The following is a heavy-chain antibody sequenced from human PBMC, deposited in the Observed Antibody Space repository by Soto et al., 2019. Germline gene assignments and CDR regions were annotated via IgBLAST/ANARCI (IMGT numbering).Heavy chain of an antibody. CDR3: ARAKRQWELLPSHFDY. Sequence: ASVKVSCKASGGTFSSYANSWERQAPGQGLEWMGGIIPIFGTANYAQKFQGRVTITADESTSTAYMELSSLRSEDTAVYYCARAKRQWELLPSHFDYWGQGTLVTSSS. V-gene: IGHV1-69*13. CDR1: GGTFSSYA. CDR2: IIPIFGTA. D-gene: IGHD1-26*01. J-gene: IGHJ4*01.